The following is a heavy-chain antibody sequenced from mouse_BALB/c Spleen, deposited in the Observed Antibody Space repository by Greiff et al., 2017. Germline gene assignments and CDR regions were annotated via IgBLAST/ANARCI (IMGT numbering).Heavy chain of an antibody. V-gene: IGHV7-3*02. Sequence: EVKLVESGGGLVQPGGSLRLSCATSGFTFTAYYMSWVRQPPGKALEWLGFIRNKANGYTTEYSASVKGRFTISRDNSQSILYLQMNTLRAEDSATYYCARELGGDAMDYWGQGTSVTFSS. D-gene: IGHD4-1*01. CDR1: GFTFTAYY. J-gene: IGHJ4*01. CDR2: IRNKANGYTT. CDR3: ARELGGDAMDY.